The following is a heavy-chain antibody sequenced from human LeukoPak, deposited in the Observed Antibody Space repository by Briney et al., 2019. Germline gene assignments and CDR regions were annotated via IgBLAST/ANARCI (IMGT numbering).Heavy chain of an antibody. CDR3: ASYIVATISDAFDI. CDR2: IYYSGST. CDR1: GDSISGNY. J-gene: IGHJ3*02. V-gene: IGHV4-59*08. D-gene: IGHD5-12*01. Sequence: PSETLSLTCTVSGDSISGNYWTWIRQPPGKGLEWIGYIYYSGSTNYNPSLKSRVTMSVDTSKNQFSLRLSSVTAADTAVYYCASYIVATISDAFDIWGQGTMVTVSS.